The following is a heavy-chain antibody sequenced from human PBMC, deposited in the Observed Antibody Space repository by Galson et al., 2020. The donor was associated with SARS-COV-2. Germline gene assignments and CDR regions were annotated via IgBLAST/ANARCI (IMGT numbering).Heavy chain of an antibody. V-gene: IGHV4-59*01. CDR1: GGSISSYY. CDR3: ARAAWRRGWFDP. J-gene: IGHJ5*02. CDR2: IYYSGST. Sequence: SETLSLTCTVSGGSISSYYWSWIRQPPGKGLEWIGYIYYSGSTNYNPSLKSRVTISVDTSKNQFSLKLSSVTAADTAVYYCARAAWRRGWFDPWGQGTLVTVSS.